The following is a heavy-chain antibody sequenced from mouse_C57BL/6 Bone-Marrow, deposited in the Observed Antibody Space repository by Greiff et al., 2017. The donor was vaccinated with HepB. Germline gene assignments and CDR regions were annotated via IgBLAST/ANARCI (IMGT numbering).Heavy chain of an antibody. CDR2: INPSTGGT. Sequence: DVKLVESGPELVKPGASVKISCKASGYSFTGYYMNWVKQSPEKSLEWIGEINPSTGGTTYNQKFKAKATLTVDKSSSTAYMQLKSLTSEDSAVYYCARGFTGAMDYWGQGTSVTVSS. D-gene: IGHD1-1*01. V-gene: IGHV1-42*01. CDR1: GYSFTGYY. CDR3: ARGFTGAMDY. J-gene: IGHJ4*01.